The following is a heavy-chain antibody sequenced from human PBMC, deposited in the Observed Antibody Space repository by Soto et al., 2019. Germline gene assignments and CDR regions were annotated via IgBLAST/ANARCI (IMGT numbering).Heavy chain of an antibody. J-gene: IGHJ4*02. CDR2: IYWDDDK. D-gene: IGHD4-17*01. CDR1: GFSLSTSGVG. V-gene: IGHV2-5*02. Sequence: QITLKESGPTLVKPTQTLTLTCTLSGFSLSTSGVGVGWIRQPPGKALEWLALIYWDDDKRYSPSLKSRLTITKDTSKNQVVLTMTNMDPVDTATYYCARHRYGDYGIDYWGQGTLVTVSS. CDR3: ARHRYGDYGIDY.